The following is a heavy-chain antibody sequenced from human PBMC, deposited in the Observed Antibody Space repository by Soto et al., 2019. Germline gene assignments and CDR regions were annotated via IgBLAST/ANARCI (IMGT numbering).Heavy chain of an antibody. J-gene: IGHJ4*02. CDR1: GFTFSNAW. V-gene: IGHV3-15*01. CDR2: IKSKTDGGTT. CDR3: TTVWGYDYVWGSYRPSQPNDY. D-gene: IGHD3-16*02. Sequence: GGSLRLSCAASGFTFSNAWMSWVRQAPGKGLEWVGRIKSKTDGGTTDYAAPVKGRFTISRDDSKNTLYLQMNSLKTEDTAVYYCTTVWGYDYVWGSYRPSQPNDYWGQGTLVTVSS.